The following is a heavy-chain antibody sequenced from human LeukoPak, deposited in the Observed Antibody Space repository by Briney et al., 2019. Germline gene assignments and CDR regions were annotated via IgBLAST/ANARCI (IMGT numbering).Heavy chain of an antibody. J-gene: IGHJ3*02. CDR3: AAVSYLAFDI. D-gene: IGHD2-21*01. Sequence: PGRSLRLSCAASGFSFSSYGMHWVRQAPGKGLEWVAVVSYDASKYYHADSVKGRFTISRDNAKNSAYLQINSLRVEDTAVYYCAAVSYLAFDIWGQGTMVTVSS. CDR1: GFSFSSYG. V-gene: IGHV3-30*03. CDR2: VSYDASKY.